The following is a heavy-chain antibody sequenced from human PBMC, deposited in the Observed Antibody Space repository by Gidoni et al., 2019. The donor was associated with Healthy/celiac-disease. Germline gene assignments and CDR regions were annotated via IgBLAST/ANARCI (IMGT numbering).Heavy chain of an antibody. J-gene: IGHJ4*02. CDR2: INSDGSST. CDR1: GSTFSSYG. V-gene: IGHV3-74*01. CDR3: ARVLPHMGAAAGDY. D-gene: IGHD6-13*01. Sequence: EVQLVESGGGVVQPGGSLRLSCAADGSTFSSYGMHWVRQAPGKGLVWVSRINSDGSSTSYADSVKGRFTISRDNAKNTLYLQMNSLRAEDTAVYYCARVLPHMGAAAGDYWGQGTLVTVSS.